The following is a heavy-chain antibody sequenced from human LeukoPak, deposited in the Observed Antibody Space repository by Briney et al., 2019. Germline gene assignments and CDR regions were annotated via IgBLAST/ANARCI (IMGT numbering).Heavy chain of an antibody. CDR1: GGSFSTYY. CDR2: IYTSGST. D-gene: IGHD5-18*01. V-gene: IGHV4-59*10. Sequence: SETLSLTCAVYGGSFSTYYLSWIRQPAGKGLEWIGRIYTSGSTNYNPSLKSRVTISVDKSKNQFSLKLSSVTAADTAVYYCARGRYSYPFGGDVWGKGTTVTVSS. J-gene: IGHJ6*04. CDR3: ARGRYSYPFGGDV.